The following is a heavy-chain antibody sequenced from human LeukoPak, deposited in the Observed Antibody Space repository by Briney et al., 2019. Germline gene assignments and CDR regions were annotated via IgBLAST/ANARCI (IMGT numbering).Heavy chain of an antibody. CDR3: ARRETGGESPVDY. CDR2: IYYSGTT. J-gene: IGHJ4*02. V-gene: IGHV4-31*03. Sequence: SETLSLTCTVSGGSISSGGYYWSWIRQHPGKGLEWIGYIYYSGTTDFNPSLKSRVTISVDTSKNQFSLKLSSVTAADTAVYYCARRETGGESPVDYWGQGTLVTVSS. D-gene: IGHD7-27*01. CDR1: GGSISSGGYY.